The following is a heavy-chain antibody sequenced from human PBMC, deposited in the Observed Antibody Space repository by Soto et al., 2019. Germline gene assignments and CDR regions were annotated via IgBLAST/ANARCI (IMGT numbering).Heavy chain of an antibody. CDR3: ARGWGLDR. CDR2: IKQDGSEK. CDR1: GFTFNSYW. D-gene: IGHD1-26*01. J-gene: IGHJ5*02. V-gene: IGHV3-7*04. Sequence: EVQLVESGGGLVQPGGSLRLSCAASGFTFNSYWMTWVRQAPGKGLERVANIKQDGSEKYYVDSVKGRFTISRDNAKNSLYLQMTSLRAEDTAVYYCARGWGLDRWGQGTLVTVSS.